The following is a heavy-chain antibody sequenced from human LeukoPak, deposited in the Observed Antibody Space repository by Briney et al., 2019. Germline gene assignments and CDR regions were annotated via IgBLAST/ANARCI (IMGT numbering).Heavy chain of an antibody. D-gene: IGHD3-3*01. Sequence: GGSLRLSCAASGFTFSSYGMHWVRQAPGKGLEWVAVIWYDGSNKYYADSVRGRFTISRDNSKNTLDLQMNSLRAEDTAVYYCARDRSYDFWSGYSTPDYWGQGTLVTVSS. CDR2: IWYDGSNK. CDR3: ARDRSYDFWSGYSTPDY. V-gene: IGHV3-33*01. J-gene: IGHJ4*02. CDR1: GFTFSSYG.